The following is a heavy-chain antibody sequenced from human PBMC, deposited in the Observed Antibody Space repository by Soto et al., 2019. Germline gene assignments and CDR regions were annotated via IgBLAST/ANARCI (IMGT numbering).Heavy chain of an antibody. CDR2: IYPDNSDT. Sequence: VQLVQSGAEVKKPGESLKISCKGSGYSFAGYWIAWVRQMPGKGLEWMGIIYPDNSDTRYSRSFQGQVTISADKSIRTAYPQWSSLKASDTAVYYWGRKGATAAYLPLIWFDPWGQGTLVTVSS. V-gene: IGHV5-51*01. J-gene: IGHJ5*02. D-gene: IGHD3-16*01. CDR1: GYSFAGYW. CDR3: GRKGATAAYLPLIWFDP.